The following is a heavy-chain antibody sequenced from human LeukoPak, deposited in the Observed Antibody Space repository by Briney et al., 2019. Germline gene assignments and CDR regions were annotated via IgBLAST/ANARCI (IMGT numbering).Heavy chain of an antibody. CDR1: GFTFSSYW. D-gene: IGHD6-6*01. J-gene: IGHJ4*02. CDR3: AKDSIAARPRTLDY. V-gene: IGHV3-7*01. CDR2: IKQDGSEK. Sequence: GGSLRLSCAASGFTFSSYWMSWVRQAPGKGLEWVANIKQDGSEKYYVDSVKGRFTISRDNAKNSLYLQMNSLGAEDTAVYYCAKDSIAARPRTLDYWGQGTLVTVSS.